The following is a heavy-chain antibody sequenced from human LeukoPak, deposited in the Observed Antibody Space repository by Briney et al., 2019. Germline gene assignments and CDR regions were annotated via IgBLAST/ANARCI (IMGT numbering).Heavy chain of an antibody. CDR1: GFPFRTYS. Sequence: GGSLRLSCAASGFPFRTYSMNWVRQAPGKGLEWVSSISSTSSYIYYADSVKGRFTISRDNAKNSLYLQMNSLRVEDTAVYYCARDRTGEAGMAAFDYWGQGTLVTVSS. CDR2: ISSTSSYI. CDR3: ARDRTGEAGMAAFDY. D-gene: IGHD3-10*01. J-gene: IGHJ4*02. V-gene: IGHV3-21*01.